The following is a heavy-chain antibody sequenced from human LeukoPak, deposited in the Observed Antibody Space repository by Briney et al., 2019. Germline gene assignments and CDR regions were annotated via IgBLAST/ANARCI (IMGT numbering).Heavy chain of an antibody. V-gene: IGHV1-69*04. CDR3: ARDLDGSAFADDSSGYYSHFDY. Sequence: SVKVSCKASGGTFSSYAISWVRQAPGQGLEWMGRIIPILGIANYAQKFQGRVTITADRSTSTAYMELSSLRSEDTAVYYCARDLDGSAFADDSSGYYSHFDYWGQGTLVTVSS. CDR1: GGTFSSYA. J-gene: IGHJ4*02. CDR2: IIPILGIA. D-gene: IGHD3-22*01.